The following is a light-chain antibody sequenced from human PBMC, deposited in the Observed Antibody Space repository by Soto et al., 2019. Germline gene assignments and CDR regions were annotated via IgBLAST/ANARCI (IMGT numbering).Light chain of an antibody. CDR2: DVS. CDR1: SRDVGGYNY. J-gene: IGLJ1*01. Sequence: SVLTQPSPLSGSPGQSITISRPGTSRDVGGYNYVSWYQQHPGKAPKLMIYDVSNRPSGVSNRFSGSKSGNTASLTISGLQAEDEADYYCSSYTSSSTLYVFGTGTKVTVL. V-gene: IGLV2-14*01. CDR3: SSYTSSSTLYV.